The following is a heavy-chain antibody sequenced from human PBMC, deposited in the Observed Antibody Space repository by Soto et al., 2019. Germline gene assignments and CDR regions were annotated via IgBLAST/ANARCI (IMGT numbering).Heavy chain of an antibody. CDR3: ARDFWSQSHFYP. J-gene: IGHJ5*02. V-gene: IGHV3-74*01. CDR1: GFSFNNYW. CDR2: INNDGSDT. D-gene: IGHD3-3*01. Sequence: EVELVESGGGLVQPGGSLRLSCAASGFSFNNYWMHWVRQGPGKGLVWVSRINNDGSDTRYADSVKGRFTISRDNAKNMLYLQMHSLRAEDTAVYYCARDFWSQSHFYPWGQGTLVTVSS.